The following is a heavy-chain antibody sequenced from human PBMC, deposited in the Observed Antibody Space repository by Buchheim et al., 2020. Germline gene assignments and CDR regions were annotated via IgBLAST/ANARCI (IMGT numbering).Heavy chain of an antibody. Sequence: QVQLVQSGAEVKKPGASVKVSCKASGYTFTSYDINWVRQATGQGLEWMGWMNPNSGNTGYAQKFQGRVTMTRNTSISTAYMELSSLRSEDTAVYYCARAPPGGWPRGIGAGYWKYGMDVWGQGTT. V-gene: IGHV1-8*01. CDR3: ARAPPGGWPRGIGAGYWKYGMDV. D-gene: IGHD6-19*01. CDR1: GYTFTSYD. CDR2: MNPNSGNT. J-gene: IGHJ6*02.